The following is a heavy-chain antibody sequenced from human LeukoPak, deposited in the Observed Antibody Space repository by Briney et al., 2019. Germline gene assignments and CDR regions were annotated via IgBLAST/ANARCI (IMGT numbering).Heavy chain of an antibody. Sequence: ASVKVSCKASGYTFTSYDINWVRQATGQGLEWMGWMNPNSGNTGYAQKFQGRVTMTRNTYISTAYMELSSLRSEDTAVYYCAREIGKLLVLFYYYGMDVWGQGTTATVSS. CDR2: MNPNSGNT. CDR1: GYTFTSYD. V-gene: IGHV1-8*01. D-gene: IGHD6-13*01. J-gene: IGHJ6*02. CDR3: AREIGKLLVLFYYYGMDV.